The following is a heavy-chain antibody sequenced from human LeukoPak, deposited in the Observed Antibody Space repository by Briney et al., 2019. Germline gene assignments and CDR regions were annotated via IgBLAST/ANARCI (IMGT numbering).Heavy chain of an antibody. Sequence: ASVKVSCKASGYTFTSYGISWVRQAPGQGLEWMGWISAYNGNTNYAQKLQGRVTMTTDTSTSTAYMELRSLRSDDTAVYHCARSYDFWSGYYPPYAFDIWGQGTMVTVSS. D-gene: IGHD3-3*01. CDR2: ISAYNGNT. CDR3: ARSYDFWSGYYPPYAFDI. V-gene: IGHV1-18*01. J-gene: IGHJ3*02. CDR1: GYTFTSYG.